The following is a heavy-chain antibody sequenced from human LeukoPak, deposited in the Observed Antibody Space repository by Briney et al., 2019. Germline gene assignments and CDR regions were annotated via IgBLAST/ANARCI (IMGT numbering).Heavy chain of an antibody. Sequence: GGSLRLSCAVSGFTFSGSTIHWVRQPFGKGLEWVGRIGRKTNSYPTAYTASVKGRFTISRDDSNNAASLQMNSLKTEDTAVYYCAKYGTYGDHPFDYWGQGTLVTVSS. V-gene: IGHV3-73*01. D-gene: IGHD4-17*01. J-gene: IGHJ4*02. CDR3: AKYGTYGDHPFDY. CDR2: IGRKTNSYPT. CDR1: GFTFSGST.